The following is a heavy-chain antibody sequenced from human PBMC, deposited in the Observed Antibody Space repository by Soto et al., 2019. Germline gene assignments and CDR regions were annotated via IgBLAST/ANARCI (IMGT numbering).Heavy chain of an antibody. J-gene: IGHJ4*02. D-gene: IGHD5-18*01. CDR2: IYYSGST. CDR3: ARTLYSYGPRFDY. CDR1: GGSISSHY. Sequence: SETLSLTCTVSGGSISSHYWSWIRQPPGKGLEWIGYIYYSGSTNYNPSLKSRVTISVDTSKNQFSLKLSSVTAADTAVYYCARTLYSYGPRFDYWGQGTLVTVSS. V-gene: IGHV4-59*11.